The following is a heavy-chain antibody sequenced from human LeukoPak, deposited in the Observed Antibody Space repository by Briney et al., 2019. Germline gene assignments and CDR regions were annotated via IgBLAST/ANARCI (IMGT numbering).Heavy chain of an antibody. CDR1: GYTFTSYD. CDR2: MNPNSGGT. CDR3: ARTDLDYGALYYMDV. J-gene: IGHJ6*03. Sequence: ASVKVSCKASGYTFTSYDINWVRQATGQGLEWMGWMNPNSGGTNYAQKFQGRVTMTRDTSISTAYMELSRLRSDDTAVYYCARTDLDYGALYYMDVWGKGTTVTVSS. V-gene: IGHV1-2*02. D-gene: IGHD4-17*01.